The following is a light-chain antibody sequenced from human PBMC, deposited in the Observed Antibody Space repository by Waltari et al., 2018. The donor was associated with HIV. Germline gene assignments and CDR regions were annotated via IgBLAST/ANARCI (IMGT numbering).Light chain of an antibody. CDR3: QQSHVTPRT. Sequence: DIQMTQSPATLSASVGDRVTLTCRASQNIDSWLAWYQQKPGQAPRLLIHKASSLEEGVPPRFSGTGSGTDFTLIISSLQPEDFATYYCQQSHVTPRTFGQGTKVEIK. V-gene: IGKV1-5*03. CDR2: KAS. CDR1: QNIDSW. J-gene: IGKJ1*01.